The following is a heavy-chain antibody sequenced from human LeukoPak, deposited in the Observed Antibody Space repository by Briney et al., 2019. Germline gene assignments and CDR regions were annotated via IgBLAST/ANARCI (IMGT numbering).Heavy chain of an antibody. CDR3: ARQPVVNYYYYMDV. V-gene: IGHV3-30*02. CDR1: GFTFSSYG. D-gene: IGHD3-22*01. CDR2: IRYDGSNK. J-gene: IGHJ6*03. Sequence: GGSLRLSCAASGFTFSSYGMHWVRQAPGKGLEWVAFIRYDGSNKYYADSVKGRFTISRDNSKNTLYLQMNSLRAEDTAVYYCARQPVVNYYYYMDVWGKGTTVTISS.